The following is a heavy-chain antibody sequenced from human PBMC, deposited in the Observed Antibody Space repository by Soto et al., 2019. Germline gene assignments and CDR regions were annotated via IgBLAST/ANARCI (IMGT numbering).Heavy chain of an antibody. Sequence: APVKVSWKSSGGPFRSYTISTVRQAPGQGLEWMGRIIPILGISNYAQKFQGRVTITADKSTSTAYMELSSLRSEDTAVYYCARDWYYDFWCGPPSDAFDIWGQGTMVTVSS. V-gene: IGHV1-69*04. D-gene: IGHD3-3*01. CDR1: GGPFRSYT. J-gene: IGHJ3*02. CDR2: IIPILGIS. CDR3: ARDWYYDFWCGPPSDAFDI.